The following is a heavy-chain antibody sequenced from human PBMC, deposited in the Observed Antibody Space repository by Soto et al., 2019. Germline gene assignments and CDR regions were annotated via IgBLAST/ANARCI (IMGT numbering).Heavy chain of an antibody. CDR1: GYTFTSYG. V-gene: IGHV1-18*01. CDR2: ISAYNGNT. J-gene: IGHJ4*02. CDR3: AREFAGHIAAAGSDFDY. Sequence: ASVKVSCKASGYTFTSYGISCVRQAPGQGLEWMGWISAYNGNTNYAQKLQGRVTMTTDTSTSTAYMELRSLRSDDTAVYYCAREFAGHIAAAGSDFDYWGQGTLVTVSS. D-gene: IGHD6-13*01.